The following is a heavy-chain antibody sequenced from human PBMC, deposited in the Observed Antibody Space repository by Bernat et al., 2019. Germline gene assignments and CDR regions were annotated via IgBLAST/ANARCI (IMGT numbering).Heavy chain of an antibody. J-gene: IGHJ4*02. CDR1: GFTFSSYQ. CDR2: VRQGGSET. CDR3: ARDYPWDCSSTSCPGPLDY. Sequence: EVQLVESGGGLGQPGGSLRLSCAASGFTFSSYQMSWVRRSPGKGLERVATVRQGGSETSYVDSVRGRFIISRDNARNSVYLQMNNLRVEDTAVYYCARDYPWDCSSTSCPGPLDYWGQGTLVTVTS. D-gene: IGHD2-2*01. V-gene: IGHV3-7*03.